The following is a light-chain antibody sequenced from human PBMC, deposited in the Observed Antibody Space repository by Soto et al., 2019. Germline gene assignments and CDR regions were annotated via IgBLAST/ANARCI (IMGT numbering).Light chain of an antibody. J-gene: IGLJ1*01. V-gene: IGLV2-14*01. CDR1: SSDVGGYNY. CDR3: SSYAGSGTFYV. CDR2: EVS. Sequence: QSALTQPASVSGSPGQSITISCTGTSSDVGGYNYVSWYQQHPGKAPKLMIYEVSNRPSGVSNRFSGSKSGNTASLTISGLQAEDEADYYCSSYAGSGTFYVFGPGTKVTVL.